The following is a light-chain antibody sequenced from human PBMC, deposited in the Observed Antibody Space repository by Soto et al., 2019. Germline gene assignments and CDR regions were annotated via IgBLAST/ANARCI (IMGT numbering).Light chain of an antibody. Sequence: EIVMTQSPATLSVSPGERATLSCRASQSVSSNLAWYQQKPGQTPRLLIYDASSRATGIPARFSGSGSGTDFTLTISSLQSEDFAVYHCQQYNNWPLTFGGGTNVEIK. CDR2: DAS. J-gene: IGKJ4*01. V-gene: IGKV3-15*01. CDR3: QQYNNWPLT. CDR1: QSVSSN.